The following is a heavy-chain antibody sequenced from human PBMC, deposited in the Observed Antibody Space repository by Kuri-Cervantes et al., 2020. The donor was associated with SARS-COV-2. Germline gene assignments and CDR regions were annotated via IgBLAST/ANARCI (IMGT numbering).Heavy chain of an antibody. CDR1: GFTFSSYA. J-gene: IGHJ6*03. D-gene: IGHD2-21*01. CDR3: ARVAGEGPIYYYYMDV. CDR2: ISGSGSYI. Sequence: GESLKIPCAASGFTFSSYAMSWVRQAPGKGLEWVSSISGSGSYIYYADSVKGRFTISKESGENSLYLHMNSLRGDDTAVYYCARVAGEGPIYYYYMDVWGKGTTVTVSS. V-gene: IGHV3-21*01.